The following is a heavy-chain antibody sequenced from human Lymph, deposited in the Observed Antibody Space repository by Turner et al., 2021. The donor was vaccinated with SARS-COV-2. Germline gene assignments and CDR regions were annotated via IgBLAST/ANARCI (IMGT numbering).Heavy chain of an antibody. CDR2: IYYSGST. V-gene: IGHV4-39*01. J-gene: IGHJ4*02. CDR3: ARRPGGNFDY. CDR1: GGSISSQTNY. D-gene: IGHD1-26*01. Sequence: QLQLEESGPGLVMPSETLSLTCSVSGGSISSQTNYWDWIRQAPGKGLQLIGSIYYSGSTYYNPSLKSRLTMSVDTSKNQFSLNLGSVTAADTAVYYCARRPGGNFDYWGQGALVIVSS.